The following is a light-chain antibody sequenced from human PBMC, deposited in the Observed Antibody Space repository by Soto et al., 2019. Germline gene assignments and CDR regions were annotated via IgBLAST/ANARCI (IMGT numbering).Light chain of an antibody. V-gene: IGKV1-5*03. Sequence: DIQMTQSPSTLSASVGDRVTITCRASQSIDFYLAWYQQKPGKAPKLLIYEASNLESGVPSRFSGSGFGTEFTLSISSLQPDDFATYYCQQSRDYPWTFGQGTKVDMK. CDR2: EAS. J-gene: IGKJ1*01. CDR3: QQSRDYPWT. CDR1: QSIDFY.